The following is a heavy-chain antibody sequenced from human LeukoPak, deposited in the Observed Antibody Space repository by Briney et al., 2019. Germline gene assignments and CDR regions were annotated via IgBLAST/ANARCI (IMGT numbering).Heavy chain of an antibody. CDR1: GGSFSGYY. J-gene: IGHJ4*02. V-gene: IGHV4-34*01. D-gene: IGHD3-3*01. Sequence: SETLSLTCAVYGGSFSGYYWRWIRQPPGKGLEWIGEINHSGSTNYNPSLKSRVTISGDTSKNQFSLKLSSVTAADTAVYYCADEDYDFWSGYSHYWGQGTLVTVSS. CDR3: ADEDYDFWSGYSHY. CDR2: INHSGST.